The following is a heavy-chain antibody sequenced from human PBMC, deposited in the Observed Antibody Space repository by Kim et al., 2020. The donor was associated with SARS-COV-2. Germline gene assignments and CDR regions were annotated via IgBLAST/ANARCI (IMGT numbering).Heavy chain of an antibody. CDR3: ALVVVVVAAPLLGLYYHYYGMDV. CDR1: GGSISSSNW. J-gene: IGHJ6*02. V-gene: IGHV4-4*01. Sequence: SETLSLTCAVSGGSISSSNWWSWVRQPPGKGLEWIWEIYHIGSTNYNPSLKSRVTISVDKPKNQFSLKLSSVTAADTGVSCWALVVVVVAAPLLGLYYHYYGMDVLGQGTTVTVSS. D-gene: IGHD2-15*01. CDR2: IYHIGST.